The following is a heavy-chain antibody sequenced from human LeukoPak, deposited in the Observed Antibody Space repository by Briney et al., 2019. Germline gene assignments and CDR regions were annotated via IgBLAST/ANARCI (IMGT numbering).Heavy chain of an antibody. CDR3: ARVRWLQLGYFDY. J-gene: IGHJ4*02. CDR2: IYNNGNS. Sequence: SETLSLTCTVSGGSISSYYWNWIRQPPGKGLEWIGYIYNNGNSNYNPSLKSRVTISVDTSKNQFSLKLSSVTAADTAVYYCARVRWLQLGYFDYWGQGTLVTVSS. CDR1: GGSISSYY. D-gene: IGHD5-24*01. V-gene: IGHV4-59*12.